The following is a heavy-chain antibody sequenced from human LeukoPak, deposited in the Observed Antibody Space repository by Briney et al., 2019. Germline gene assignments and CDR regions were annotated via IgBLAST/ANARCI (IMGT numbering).Heavy chain of an antibody. D-gene: IGHD3-9*01. V-gene: IGHV3-30-3*01. CDR2: ISYDGSNK. J-gene: IGHJ6*02. CDR1: GFTFSSYA. CDR3: AKARYQRYYYGMDV. Sequence: PGGSLRLSCAASGFTFSSYAMHWVRQAPGKGLEWVAVISYDGSNKYYADSVKGRFTISRDNSKNTLYLQMNSLRAEDTAVYYCAKARYQRYYYGMDVWGQGTTVTVSS.